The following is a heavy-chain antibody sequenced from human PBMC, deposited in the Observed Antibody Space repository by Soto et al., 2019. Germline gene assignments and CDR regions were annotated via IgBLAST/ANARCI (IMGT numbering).Heavy chain of an antibody. CDR1: GFSLSTSAVG. D-gene: IGHD3-3*02. Sequence: QISLKESGPTLVTPTQTLTLTCTFSGFSLSTSAVGVGWIRQPPGEALECLAVIYWDDDKRYSTSLTSRLTITNDTFKNQVVLTMPDMDPLDTATYSCVYRVLSIGGFDYWAQGALVSVS. CDR3: VYRVLSIGGFDY. CDR2: IYWDDDK. J-gene: IGHJ4*02. V-gene: IGHV2-5*02.